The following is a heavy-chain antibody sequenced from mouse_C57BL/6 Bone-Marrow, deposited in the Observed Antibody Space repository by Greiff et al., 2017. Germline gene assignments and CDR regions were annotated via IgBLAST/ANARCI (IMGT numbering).Heavy chain of an antibody. CDR2: ISSGSSTI. V-gene: IGHV5-17*01. CDR1: GFTFSDYG. D-gene: IGHD5-5*01. Sequence: EVQRVESGGGLVKPGGSLKLSCAASGFTFSDYGMHWVRQAPEKGLVWVAYISSGSSTIYYADTVKGRFTISRDNAKNTLFLQMTSLRSEDTAMYYCARQDYPYAMDYWGQGTSVTVSS. CDR3: ARQDYPYAMDY. J-gene: IGHJ4*01.